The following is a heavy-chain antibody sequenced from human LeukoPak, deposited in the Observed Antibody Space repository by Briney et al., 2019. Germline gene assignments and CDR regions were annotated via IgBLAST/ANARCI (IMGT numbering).Heavy chain of an antibody. CDR2: INPSGGST. Sequence: ASVKVSCKASGGTFSSYAISWVRQAPGQGLEWMGIINPSGGSTSYAQKFQGRVTMTRDTSTSTVYMELSSLRSEDTAVYYCARDLGEEAYFDYWGQGTLVTVSS. J-gene: IGHJ4*02. CDR3: ARDLGEEAYFDY. D-gene: IGHD3-16*01. V-gene: IGHV1-46*01. CDR1: GGTFSSYA.